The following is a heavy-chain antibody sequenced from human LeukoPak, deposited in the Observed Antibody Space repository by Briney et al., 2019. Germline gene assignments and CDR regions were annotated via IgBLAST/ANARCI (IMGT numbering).Heavy chain of an antibody. CDR1: GFTFSTYP. V-gene: IGHV3-53*04. Sequence: GGSLRLSCAASGFTFSTYPMNWVRQAPGKGLEWISHIRDSGTTDYADSVKGRFTISRHNSKNTLYLQMNSLRAEDTAVYYCAGGGAYGDRDFDYWGQGTLVTVSS. CDR3: AGGGAYGDRDFDY. J-gene: IGHJ4*02. D-gene: IGHD4-17*01. CDR2: IRDSGTT.